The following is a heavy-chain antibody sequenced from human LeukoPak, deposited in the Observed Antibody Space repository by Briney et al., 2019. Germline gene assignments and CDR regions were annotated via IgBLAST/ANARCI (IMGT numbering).Heavy chain of an antibody. J-gene: IGHJ4*02. V-gene: IGHV3-72*01. CDR1: GFTFSDHY. D-gene: IGHD3-3*01. CDR3: ATVERGITIFGVVIHY. CDR2: TRNKANSYTT. Sequence: GGSLRLSCAASGFTFSDHYMDWVRQAPGKGLEWVGRTRNKANSYTTEYAASVKGRFTISRDDSKNSLYLQMNSLKTEDTAVYYCATVERGITIFGVVIHYWGQGTLVTVSS.